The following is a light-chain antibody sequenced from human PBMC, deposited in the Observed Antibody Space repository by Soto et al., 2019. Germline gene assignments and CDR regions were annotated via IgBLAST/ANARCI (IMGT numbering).Light chain of an antibody. CDR2: LGS. V-gene: IGKV2-28*01. CDR3: MQALQTPNT. Sequence: DIVMTQSPLSLPVTPGEPASISCRSSQSLLHSNGYNYLDWYLQKPGQSPQLLIYLGSNRASGVPDRFSGSGSGTDFTLKISRVEAEDVGLYYCMQALQTPNTFGQGTRLDIK. CDR1: QSLLHSNGYNY. J-gene: IGKJ5*01.